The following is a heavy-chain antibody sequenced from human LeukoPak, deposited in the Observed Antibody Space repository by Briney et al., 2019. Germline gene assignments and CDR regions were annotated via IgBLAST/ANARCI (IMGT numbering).Heavy chain of an antibody. V-gene: IGHV4-39*01. CDR2: IYYSGST. J-gene: IGHJ3*02. CDR3: ASPNIVVVPAAYTYDI. CDR1: GGSISSSSYY. Sequence: KPSETLSLTCTVSGGSISSSSYYWGWIRQPPGKGLEWIGSIYYSGSTYYNPSLKSRVTISVDTSKNQFSLKLSSVTAAGTAVYYCASPNIVVVPAAYTYDIWGQGTMVTVSS. D-gene: IGHD2-2*01.